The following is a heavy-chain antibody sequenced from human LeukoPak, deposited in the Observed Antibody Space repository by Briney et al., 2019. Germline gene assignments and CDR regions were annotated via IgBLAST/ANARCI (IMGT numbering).Heavy chain of an antibody. J-gene: IGHJ6*02. V-gene: IGHV3-20*04. CDR2: INWNGGTT. CDR3: AREGSGSPHYGMDV. CDR1: GFTFDDYG. Sequence: GGSLRLSCAASGFTFDDYGMSWVRQAPGRGLEWVSGINWNGGTTGYADSVKGRFAISRDNAKNSLYLQMNSLRAEDTALYYCAREGSGSPHYGMDVWGQGTTVTVSS. D-gene: IGHD3-10*01.